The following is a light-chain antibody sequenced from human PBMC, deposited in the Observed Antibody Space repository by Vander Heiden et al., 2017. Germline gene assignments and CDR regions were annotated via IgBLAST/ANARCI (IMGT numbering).Light chain of an antibody. CDR3: MQTLQTPWT. J-gene: IGKJ1*01. V-gene: IGKV2-28*01. CDR2: LGS. Sequence: DILMTQSPLSLPVTPGEPASISCRSSQSLLHGNGYNYLHWYLQKPGQSPQLLIYLGSLRTSGVPDRFSGSGSGTDFTLKISRVEAEDVGVYYCMQTLQTPWTFGQGTKEEIK. CDR1: QSLLHGNGYNY.